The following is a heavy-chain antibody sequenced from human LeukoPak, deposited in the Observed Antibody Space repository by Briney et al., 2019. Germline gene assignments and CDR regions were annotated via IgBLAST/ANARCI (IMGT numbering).Heavy chain of an antibody. CDR2: ISSSSSTI. CDR3: ARATKDSSSWYPYYYYYYGMDV. D-gene: IGHD6-13*01. CDR1: GFTFSSYS. Sequence: GGSLRLSCAASGFTFSSYSMNWVRQAPGKGLEWVSYISSSSSTIYYADSVKGRFTVSRDNAKNSLFLQMNSLRDEDTAVYYCARATKDSSSWYPYYYYYYGMDVWGQGTTVTVSS. J-gene: IGHJ6*02. V-gene: IGHV3-48*02.